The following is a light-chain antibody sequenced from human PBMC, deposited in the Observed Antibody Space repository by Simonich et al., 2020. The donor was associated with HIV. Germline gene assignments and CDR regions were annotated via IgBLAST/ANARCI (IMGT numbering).Light chain of an antibody. J-gene: IGKJ3*01. Sequence: DIQMTQSPSTLSASVGDRVTITCRASQSIRSYLNWYQQKPGKAPKLLIYAASSSQSGVPSRFSGSGSGTDFPLTISSLQPEDFATYYCQQSYSTPFTFGPGTKVDIK. CDR3: QQSYSTPFT. CDR1: QSIRSY. V-gene: IGKV1-39*01. CDR2: AAS.